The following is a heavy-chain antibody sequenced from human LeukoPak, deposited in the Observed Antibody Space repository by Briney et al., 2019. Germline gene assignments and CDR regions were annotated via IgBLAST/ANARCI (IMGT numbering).Heavy chain of an antibody. CDR1: GGTFSSYA. CDR3: ARDVGTLEVLDY. D-gene: IGHD3-3*01. J-gene: IGHJ4*02. V-gene: IGHV1-69*13. Sequence: SVKVSCKASGGTFSSYAISWVRQAPGQGLEWMGGIIPIFGTANYAQKFQGRVTITADESTSTAYMELSSLRPEDTAVYYCARDVGTLEVLDYWGQGNLVTVSS. CDR2: IIPIFGTA.